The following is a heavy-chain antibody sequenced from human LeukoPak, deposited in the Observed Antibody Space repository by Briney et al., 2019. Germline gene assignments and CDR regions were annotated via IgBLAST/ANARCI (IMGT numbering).Heavy chain of an antibody. D-gene: IGHD2-15*01. CDR3: ASTQIVVVVAATPLVYNWFDP. V-gene: IGHV4-34*01. CDR2: INHSGST. J-gene: IGHJ5*02. Sequence: SETLSLTCAVYGGSFSGYYWSWIRQPPGKGLEWIGEINHSGSTNYYPSLKSRVTISVDTSKNQFSLKLSSVTAADTAVYYCASTQIVVVVAATPLVYNWFDPWGQGTLVTVSS. CDR1: GGSFSGYY.